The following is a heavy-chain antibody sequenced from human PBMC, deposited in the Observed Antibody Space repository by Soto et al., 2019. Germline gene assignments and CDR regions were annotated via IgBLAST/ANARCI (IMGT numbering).Heavy chain of an antibody. CDR2: IYYSGST. J-gene: IGHJ5*02. CDR3: ARGPQDIVVVVAAGPHWFDP. Sequence: PSETLSLTCTVSGGSISSYYWSWIRQPPGKGLEWIGYIYYSGSTNYNPSLKSRVTISVDTSKNQFSLKLSSVTAADTAVYYCARGPQDIVVVVAAGPHWFDPWGQGTLVTVSS. V-gene: IGHV4-59*12. CDR1: GGSISSYY. D-gene: IGHD2-15*01.